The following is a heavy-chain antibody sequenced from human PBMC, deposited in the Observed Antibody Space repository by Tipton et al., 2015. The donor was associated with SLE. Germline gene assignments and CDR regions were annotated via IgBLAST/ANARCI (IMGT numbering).Heavy chain of an antibody. Sequence: TLSLTCTVSGGSISSYYWSWIRQPPGKGLEWIGYIYYSGSTNYNPSLKSRVTISVDTSKNQFPLKLSSVTAADTAVYYCARVRGRGYFQHWGQGTLVTVSS. V-gene: IGHV4-59*01. CDR1: GGSISSYY. D-gene: IGHD3-10*01. J-gene: IGHJ1*01. CDR2: IYYSGST. CDR3: ARVRGRGYFQH.